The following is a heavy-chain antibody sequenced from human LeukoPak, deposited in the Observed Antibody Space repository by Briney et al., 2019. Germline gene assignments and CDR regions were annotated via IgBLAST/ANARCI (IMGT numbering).Heavy chain of an antibody. CDR3: ARALGRWIQLWLPRDDAFDI. V-gene: IGHV3-7*01. D-gene: IGHD5-18*01. CDR2: IKQDGGEK. Sequence: GGSLRLSCAASGFTFSSYWMSWVRQAPGKGLEWVANIKQDGGEKSYVDSVEGRFTISRDNAKNSLYLQMNSLRAEDTAVYYCARALGRWIQLWLPRDDAFDIWGQGTMVTVSS. J-gene: IGHJ3*02. CDR1: GFTFSSYW.